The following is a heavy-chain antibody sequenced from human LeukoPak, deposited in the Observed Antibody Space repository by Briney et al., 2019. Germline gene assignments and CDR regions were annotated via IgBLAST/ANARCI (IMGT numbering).Heavy chain of an antibody. J-gene: IGHJ4*02. V-gene: IGHV4-31*03. CDR3: AGTTYYYDSSGSDPNY. CDR2: IYYSGST. D-gene: IGHD3-22*01. CDR1: GGSISSGGYY. Sequence: QTXSLTCTVSGGSISSGGYYWSWIRQHPGKGLEXXXYIYYSGSTYYNPSLKSRVTISVDTSKNQFSLKLSSVTAADTAVYYCAGTTYYYDSSGSDPNYWGQGTLVTVSS.